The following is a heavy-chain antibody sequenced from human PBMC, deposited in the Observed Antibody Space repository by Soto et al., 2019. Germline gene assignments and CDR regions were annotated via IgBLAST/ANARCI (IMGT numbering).Heavy chain of an antibody. J-gene: IGHJ6*02. D-gene: IGHD3-10*01. Sequence: SVKVSCKASGGTFSSYAISWVRQAPGQGLEWMGGIIPIFGTANYAQKFQGRVTITADESTSTAYMELSSLRSEDTAVYYCARVMVRGVIIRNYYYYGMDVWGQGTTVTVSS. CDR3: ARVMVRGVIIRNYYYYGMDV. V-gene: IGHV1-69*13. CDR2: IIPIFGTA. CDR1: GGTFSSYA.